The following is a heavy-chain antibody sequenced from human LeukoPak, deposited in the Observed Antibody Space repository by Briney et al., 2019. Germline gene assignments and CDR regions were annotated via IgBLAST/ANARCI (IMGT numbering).Heavy chain of an antibody. CDR1: GGSISSSSYY. CDR2: IYYSGST. V-gene: IGHV4-39*02. CDR3: ARGKAYHYYDSSGYYYGY. J-gene: IGHJ4*02. D-gene: IGHD3-22*01. Sequence: SETLSLTCTVSGGSISSSSYYWGWIRQPPGKGLEWIGSIYYSGSTYYSPSLKSRLTISVDTSKNHFSLKLSSVTAADTAVYYCARGKAYHYYDSSGYYYGYWGQGTLVTVSS.